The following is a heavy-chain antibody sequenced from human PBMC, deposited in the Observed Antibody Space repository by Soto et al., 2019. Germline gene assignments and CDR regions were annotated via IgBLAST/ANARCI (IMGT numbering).Heavy chain of an antibody. V-gene: IGHV1-24*01. Sequence: ASVKVSCKASGYTFTGYYMHWVRQAPGKGLEWMGGINPKDGDRIYAQKFQGRVTMTEDTSTDTAYMELTSLRSEDTALYYCAIAWPGSYWGQGALVTVSS. CDR2: INPKDGDR. J-gene: IGHJ4*02. CDR3: AIAWPGSY. CDR1: GYTFTGYY.